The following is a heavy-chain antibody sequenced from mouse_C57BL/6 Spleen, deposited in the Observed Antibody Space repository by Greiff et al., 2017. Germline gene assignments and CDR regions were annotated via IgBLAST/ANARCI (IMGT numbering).Heavy chain of an antibody. D-gene: IGHD1-1*01. CDR3: ARILLRPFDY. V-gene: IGHV5-6*02. CDR2: ISSGGSYT. J-gene: IGHJ2*01. Sequence: DVKLVESGGDLVKPGGSLKLSCAASGFTFSSYGMSWVRQTPDKRLEWVATISSGGSYTYYPDSVKGRFTISRDNAKNTLYLQMSSLKSEDTAMYYCARILLRPFDYWGQGTTLTVSS. CDR1: GFTFSSYG.